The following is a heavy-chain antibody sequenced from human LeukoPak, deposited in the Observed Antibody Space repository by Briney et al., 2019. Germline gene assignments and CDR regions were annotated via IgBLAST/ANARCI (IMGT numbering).Heavy chain of an antibody. D-gene: IGHD1-1*01. CDR1: GFTFNTYS. CDR3: VRDLDSVAFL. CDR2: ISSTSSTI. V-gene: IGHV3-48*01. Sequence: GGSLRLSCEASGFTFNTYSMNWARQAPGKGLEWVSYISSTSSTISYADSVKGRFTISRDNAKNSLYLQMNSLRAEDTAVYYCVRDLDSVAFLWGQGTLVTVSS. J-gene: IGHJ4*02.